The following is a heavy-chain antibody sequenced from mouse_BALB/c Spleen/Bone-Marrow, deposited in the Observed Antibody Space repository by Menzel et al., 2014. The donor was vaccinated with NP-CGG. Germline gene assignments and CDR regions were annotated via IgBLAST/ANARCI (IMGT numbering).Heavy chain of an antibody. J-gene: IGHJ4*01. Sequence: GAELVRAGASGKLSCKASGYTFPSFYMYWVEQRPGQGLEWFGEINPSNGGTNFNEKFKNKATLTVDKSSSTAYMQLSSLTSEDSAVYYCSRGRRDALDYWGQGTSVTVSS. CDR1: GYTFPSFY. V-gene: IGHV1S16*01. CDR3: SRGRRDALDY. CDR2: INPSNGGT.